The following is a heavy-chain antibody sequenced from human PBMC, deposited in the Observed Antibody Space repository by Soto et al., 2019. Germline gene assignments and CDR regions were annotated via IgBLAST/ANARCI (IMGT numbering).Heavy chain of an antibody. V-gene: IGHV1-69*01. D-gene: IGHD2-21*02. CDR3: GRVVVTATRSYYYYGMDV. CDR1: GGTFSSYA. J-gene: IGHJ6*02. Sequence: QVQLVQSGAEVKKPGSSVKVSCKPSGGTFSSYAITWVRQAPGLGLEWMGGIIPIFGTTSYAQKFQGRVTIIADEYPSTADMELSRLRSEDTAVYYCGRVVVTATRSYYYYGMDVWGQGTTVTVSS. CDR2: IIPIFGTT.